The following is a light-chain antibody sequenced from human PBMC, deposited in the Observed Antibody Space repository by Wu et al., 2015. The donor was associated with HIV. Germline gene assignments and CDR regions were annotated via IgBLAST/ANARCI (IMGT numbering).Light chain of an antibody. CDR1: QSISSSF. V-gene: IGKV3-20*01. Sequence: EIVLTQSPGTLSLSPGEGATLSCRASQSISSSFLAWYQQKPGQAPRLLIYGASSRATGIPDRFSGSGSGTDFTLTVSRLEPEDFAVYYRQQYGSSGAFGQGTKVEIK. CDR3: QQYGSSGA. J-gene: IGKJ1*01. CDR2: GAS.